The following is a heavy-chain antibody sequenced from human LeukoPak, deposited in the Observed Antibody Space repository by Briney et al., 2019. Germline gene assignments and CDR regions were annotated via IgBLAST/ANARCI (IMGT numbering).Heavy chain of an antibody. CDR1: GFTFSNFA. V-gene: IGHV3-23*01. CDR2: ISGSGGSS. CDR3: AKMVHTEQWLVPFDY. J-gene: IGHJ4*02. D-gene: IGHD6-19*01. Sequence: SGGSLRLSCAASGFTFSNFAMNWVRQAPGKGLERVSTISGSGGSSYYADSVKGRFTISRDNSKNTLYLQMSSLRAEDTAVYYCAKMVHTEQWLVPFDYWGQGTLVTVSS.